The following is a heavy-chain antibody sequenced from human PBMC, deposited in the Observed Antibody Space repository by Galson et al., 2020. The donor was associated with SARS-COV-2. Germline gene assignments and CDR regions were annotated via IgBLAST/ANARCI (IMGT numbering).Heavy chain of an antibody. CDR1: GLFSSYA. D-gene: IGHD1-26*01. CDR3: AKGGLSWEQLPARGHYGLGV. J-gene: IGHJ6*01. Sequence: GESLKISCSASGLFSSYAMNWVRQAPGKGLEWVSGISGTGGTTKYADSVKGRFTISRDNSKNTLYLQMNSLRGGDTATYYCAKGGLSWEQLPARGHYGLGVWGQGTTVTVSS. CDR2: ISGTGGTT. V-gene: IGHV3-23*01.